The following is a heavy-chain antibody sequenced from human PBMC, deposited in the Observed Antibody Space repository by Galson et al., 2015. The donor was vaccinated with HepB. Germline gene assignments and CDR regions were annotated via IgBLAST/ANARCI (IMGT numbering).Heavy chain of an antibody. V-gene: IGHV3-66*01. CDR3: ARGGTYGGT. J-gene: IGHJ4*02. CDR1: GCTVSNNI. CDR2: IYSGGTT. Sequence: SLRLSGVASGCTVSNNIMMWARQAPGEGLESVSLIYSGGTTYYAASVKGRFTISSDNSTNTLHLQMNSLGAEDTAVYYCARGGTYGGTWGQGTLVTVSS. D-gene: IGHD2-8*01.